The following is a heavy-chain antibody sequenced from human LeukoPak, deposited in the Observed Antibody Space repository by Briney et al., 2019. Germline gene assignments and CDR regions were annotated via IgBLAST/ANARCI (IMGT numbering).Heavy chain of an antibody. CDR3: ARLGEVRRWPVYFDY. J-gene: IGHJ4*02. CDR1: GYSFTSYW. V-gene: IGHV5-51*01. D-gene: IGHD3-16*01. Sequence: GESLKISCKGSGYSFTSYWIGWVRPMPGKGLEWMGIIYPGDSDTRYSPSFQGQVTISADKSISTAYLQWSRLKASGTAMYYCARLGEVRRWPVYFDYWGQGTLVTVSS. CDR2: IYPGDSDT.